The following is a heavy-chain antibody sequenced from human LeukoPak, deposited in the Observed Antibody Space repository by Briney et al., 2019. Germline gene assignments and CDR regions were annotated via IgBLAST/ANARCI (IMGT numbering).Heavy chain of an antibody. CDR3: AKGIGTLRDY. CDR1: GFTFDDYT. D-gene: IGHD2-15*01. J-gene: IGHJ4*02. CDR2: ISYDGSNK. V-gene: IGHV3-30*18. Sequence: GGSLRLSCAASGFTFDDYTMHWVRQAPGKGLEWVAVISYDGSNKYYADSVKGRFTISRDNSKNTLYLQMNSLRAEDTAVYYCAKGIGTLRDYWGQGTLVTVSS.